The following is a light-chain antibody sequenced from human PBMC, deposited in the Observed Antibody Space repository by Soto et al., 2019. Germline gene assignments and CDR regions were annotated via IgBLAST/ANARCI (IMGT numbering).Light chain of an antibody. V-gene: IGKV2D-29*02. CDR1: QSLLHITGETF. CDR3: MQSTQLPPT. CDR2: EVS. Sequence: LMTQPPLSLSVAPGQPASISCKSSQSLLHITGETFLFWYLQKPGQSPQLLIYEVSTRVSGVPDRFSGSGSGTDFTLEISRVETDDVGIYYCMQSTQLPPTFGHLTLLEI. J-gene: IGKJ5*01.